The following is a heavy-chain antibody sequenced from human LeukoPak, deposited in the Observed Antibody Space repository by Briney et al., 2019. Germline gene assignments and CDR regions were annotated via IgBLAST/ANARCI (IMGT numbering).Heavy chain of an antibody. CDR1: GFNVNNAW. D-gene: IGHD1-26*01. V-gene: IGHV3-7*01. Sequence: PGGSLRLSCAASGFNVNNAWMSWVRQAPGKGLEWVANIKQDGSEKYYVDSVKGRFTISRDNAKNSLYLQMNSLRAEDTAVYYCARDWGWELLDAFDIWGQGTMVTVSS. CDR3: ARDWGWELLDAFDI. J-gene: IGHJ3*02. CDR2: IKQDGSEK.